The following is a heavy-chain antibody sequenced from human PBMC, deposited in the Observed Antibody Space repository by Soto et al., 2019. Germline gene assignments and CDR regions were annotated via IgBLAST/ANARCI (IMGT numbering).Heavy chain of an antibody. CDR3: ARDNAPIAAAGTGALKAYYYGMDV. CDR1: GFTFNSYA. J-gene: IGHJ6*02. CDR2: ISYDGSNK. Sequence: GGSLRLSCAASGFTFNSYAMSWVRQAPGKGLEWVAVISYDGSNKYYADSVKGRFTISRDNSKNTLYLQMNSLRAEDTAVYYCARDNAPIAAAGTGALKAYYYGMDVWGQGTTVTVSS. D-gene: IGHD6-13*01. V-gene: IGHV3-30-3*01.